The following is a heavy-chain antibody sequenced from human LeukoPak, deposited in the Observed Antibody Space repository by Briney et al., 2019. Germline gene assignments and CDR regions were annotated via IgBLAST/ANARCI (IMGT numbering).Heavy chain of an antibody. J-gene: IGHJ4*02. V-gene: IGHV3-48*04. CDR2: ISGSGDTT. Sequence: PGGSLRLSCAASGFTFSRHGMNWVRQAPGKGLEWVSGISGSGDTTYYADSVKGRFTISRDNAKNSLYLQMNSLRAEDTAVYYCASDYYDRQIDYWGQGTLVTVSS. CDR1: GFTFSRHG. CDR3: ASDYYDRQIDY. D-gene: IGHD3-22*01.